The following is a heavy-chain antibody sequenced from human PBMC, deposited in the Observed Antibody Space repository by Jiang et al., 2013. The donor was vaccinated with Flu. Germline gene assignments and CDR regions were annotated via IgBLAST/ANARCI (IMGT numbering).Heavy chain of an antibody. CDR3: ARGLLYCSSTSCYNGV. Sequence: LKSRVTISVDTSKNQFSLKLSSVTAADTAVYYCARGLLYCSSTSCYNGVWGKGTTVTVSS. J-gene: IGHJ6*04. V-gene: IGHV4-34*01. D-gene: IGHD2-2*02.